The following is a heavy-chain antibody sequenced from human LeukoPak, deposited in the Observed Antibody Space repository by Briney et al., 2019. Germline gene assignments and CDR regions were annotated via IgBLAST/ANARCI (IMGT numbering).Heavy chain of an antibody. CDR1: GFTFSVYA. V-gene: IGHV3-23*01. D-gene: IGHD4-17*01. Sequence: PGGSLRLSCTAAGFTFSVYAMMWVRQAPGKGPEWVSAIRGGGGSAFYADSVKGRFTISRDNSKYTLFLQMNSLRAEDTAVYHCARDPNGDYIGAFDMWGPGTMVTVSS. CDR2: IRGGGGSA. J-gene: IGHJ3*02. CDR3: ARDPNGDYIGAFDM.